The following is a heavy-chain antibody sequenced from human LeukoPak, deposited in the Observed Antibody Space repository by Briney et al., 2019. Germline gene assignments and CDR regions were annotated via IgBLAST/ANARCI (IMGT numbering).Heavy chain of an antibody. V-gene: IGHV4-61*02. D-gene: IGHD3-3*01. CDR2: VYTSGST. J-gene: IGHJ4*02. CDR1: GGSISSGSYY. Sequence: SQTLSLTCTVSGGSISSGSYYWSWIRQPAGKGLEWIGRVYTSGSTNYNPSLKSRVTISVDTSKNQFSLKLSSVTAADTAVYYCAREAYDFWSGSARDSGYWGQGTLVTVSS. CDR3: AREAYDFWSGSARDSGY.